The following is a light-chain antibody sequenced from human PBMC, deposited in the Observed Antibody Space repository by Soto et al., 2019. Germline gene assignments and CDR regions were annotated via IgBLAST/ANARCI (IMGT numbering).Light chain of an antibody. CDR2: SNN. CDR3: AAWDDSLNGWV. J-gene: IGLJ3*02. CDR1: SSNIGSHT. Sequence: HSVLTQPPSASGTPGQRVTISCSGSSSNIGSHTVNWYQQLPVTAPKLLIYSNNQRPSGVPDRFSGSKSGTSASLAISGLESEDEADDYCAAWDDSLNGWVFGGGTK. V-gene: IGLV1-44*01.